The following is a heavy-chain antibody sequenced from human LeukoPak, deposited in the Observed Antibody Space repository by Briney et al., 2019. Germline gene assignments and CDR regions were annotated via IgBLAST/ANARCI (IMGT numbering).Heavy chain of an antibody. D-gene: IGHD3-10*01. Sequence: RASVKVSCKVSGYTFTGYYLHWLRQAPGQGLEWMGRINPSSGGTNYAQKFQGRVTMTRDTSINTAYMALSSLRSDDTAVYYCARGPSGSDYWGQGTLVTVSP. CDR3: ARGPSGSDY. J-gene: IGHJ4*02. CDR1: GYTFTGYY. V-gene: IGHV1-2*06. CDR2: INPSSGGT.